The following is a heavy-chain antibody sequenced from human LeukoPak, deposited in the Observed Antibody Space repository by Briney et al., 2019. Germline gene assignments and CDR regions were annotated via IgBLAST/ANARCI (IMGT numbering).Heavy chain of an antibody. CDR1: GFTFSSHS. D-gene: IGHD3-10*01. CDR3: ARSGIKMVRGVIIKSPYHMDV. CDR2: ISSSSSYI. V-gene: IGHV3-21*01. Sequence: GGSLRLSCAASGFTFSSHSINWVRQAPGKGLEWVSSISSSSSYIYYADSVKGRFTISRDDAKNSLSLQMDSLRAEDTAVYYCARSGIKMVRGVIIKSPYHMDVWGKGTTVTVSS. J-gene: IGHJ6*04.